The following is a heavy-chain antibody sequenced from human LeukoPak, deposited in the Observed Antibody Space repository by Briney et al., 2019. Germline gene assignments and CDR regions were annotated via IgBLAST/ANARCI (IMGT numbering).Heavy chain of an antibody. V-gene: IGHV3-30*04. J-gene: IGHJ4*02. CDR2: ISYDGSNK. D-gene: IGHD6-13*01. CDR3: ARDAFAAGYFDY. Sequence: GGSLRLSCAASGFTFSSSAMHWVRQAPGKGLEWVAVISYDGSNKYYADSVKGRFTISRDNSKNTLYLQMNSLRAEDTAVYYCARDAFAAGYFDYWGQGTLVTVSS. CDR1: GFTFSSSA.